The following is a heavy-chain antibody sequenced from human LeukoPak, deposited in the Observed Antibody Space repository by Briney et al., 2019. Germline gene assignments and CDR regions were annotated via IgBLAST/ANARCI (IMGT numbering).Heavy chain of an antibody. J-gene: IGHJ6*03. CDR2: ISAYNGNT. CDR3: ARGIAAVGYMDV. Sequence: PVASVKVSCKASGYSFTTYGISWVRQAPGQGLEWMGWISAYNGNTNYAQKLQGRVTMTTDTSTSTAYMELRSLRSDDTAVYYCARGIAAVGYMDVWGKGTTVTVSS. CDR1: GYSFTTYG. D-gene: IGHD6-13*01. V-gene: IGHV1-18*01.